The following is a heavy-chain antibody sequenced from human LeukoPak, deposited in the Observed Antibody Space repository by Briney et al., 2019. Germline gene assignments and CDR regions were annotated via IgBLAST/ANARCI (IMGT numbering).Heavy chain of an antibody. J-gene: IGHJ4*02. V-gene: IGHV1-24*01. Sequence: ASVKVSCKVSGYTLTELSMHWVRQAPAKGLEWMGGFDPEDGETIYAQKFQGRVTMTEDTSTDTAYMELSSLRSEDTAVYYCAAWGIGYCSGGSCYSGSIFFDYWGQGTLVTVSS. CDR2: FDPEDGET. CDR3: AAWGIGYCSGGSCYSGSIFFDY. D-gene: IGHD2-15*01. CDR1: GYTLTELS.